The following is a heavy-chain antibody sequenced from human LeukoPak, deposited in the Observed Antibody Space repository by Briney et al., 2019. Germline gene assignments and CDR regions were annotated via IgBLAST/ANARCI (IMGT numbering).Heavy chain of an antibody. CDR2: ISSSSSTI. J-gene: IGHJ4*02. CDR3: AQDIAWGAFEH. Sequence: PSETLSLTCAVYGGSFSGYYWSWIRQPPGKGLEWVSYISSSSSTIYYADSVKGRFTISRDNAKNSLYLQLNSLRVEDTALYYCAQDIAWGAFEHWGQGTLVTVSS. V-gene: IGHV3-11*01. CDR1: GGSFSGYY. D-gene: IGHD7-27*01.